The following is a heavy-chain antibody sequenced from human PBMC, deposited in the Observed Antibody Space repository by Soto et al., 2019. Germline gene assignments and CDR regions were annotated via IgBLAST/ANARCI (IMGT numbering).Heavy chain of an antibody. CDR1: GFTFDDYA. CDR2: ISWNSGSI. Sequence: HPGGSLRLSCAASGFTFDDYAMHWVRQAPGKGLEWVSGISWNSGSIGYADSVKGRFTISRDNAKNSLYLQMNSLRTEDTALYYCPRGGSYDTSGYYSTSYYLDCWGKGSMV. D-gene: IGHD3-22*01. J-gene: IGHJ4*02. CDR3: PRGGSYDTSGYYSTSYYLDC. V-gene: IGHV3-9*01.